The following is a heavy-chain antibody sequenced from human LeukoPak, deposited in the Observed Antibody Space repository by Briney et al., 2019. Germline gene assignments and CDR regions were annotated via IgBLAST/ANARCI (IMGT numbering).Heavy chain of an antibody. V-gene: IGHV3-23*01. D-gene: IGHD3-22*01. J-gene: IGHJ4*02. CDR2: ISGSGGST. CDR1: GFTFSSYA. Sequence: GGSLRLSCAASGFTFSSYAMSWVRQAPGKGLEWVSAISGSGGSTYYADSVKGRFTISRDNSKNTLYLQMNSLRAEDTAVYYCAKDMDYYDSSGYYRLPNIDYWGQGTLVTVSS. CDR3: AKDMDYYDSSGYYRLPNIDY.